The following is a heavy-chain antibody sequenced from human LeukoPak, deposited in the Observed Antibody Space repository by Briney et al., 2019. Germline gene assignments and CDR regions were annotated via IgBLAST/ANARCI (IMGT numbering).Heavy chain of an antibody. Sequence: GGSLRLSCAASGFAFSTFAITWVRQDPGKGLAWVSAISGSGDSTYYADSVKGRFTISRDNSKNVVYLQMNSLRADDTAVYYCARRRRGVREHYVDHWGQGTLVTVSS. CDR2: ISGSGDST. D-gene: IGHD3-10*01. CDR1: GFAFSTFA. V-gene: IGHV3-23*01. J-gene: IGHJ4*02. CDR3: ARRRRGVREHYVDH.